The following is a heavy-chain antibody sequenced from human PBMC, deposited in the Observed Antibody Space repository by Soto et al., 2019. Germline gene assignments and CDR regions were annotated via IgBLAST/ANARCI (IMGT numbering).Heavy chain of an antibody. Sequence: ASETLSLTCAVSGGSISSGGYSWSWLRQPPGKGQEWIGYIYHSGSTYYNPSLKSRVTISVDRSKNQFSLKLSSVTAADTAVYYCARDMRTTEGYYYYGMDVWGQGTTVTVSS. CDR1: GGSISSGGYS. D-gene: IGHD4-17*01. CDR3: ARDMRTTEGYYYYGMDV. CDR2: IYHSGST. V-gene: IGHV4-30-2*01. J-gene: IGHJ6*02.